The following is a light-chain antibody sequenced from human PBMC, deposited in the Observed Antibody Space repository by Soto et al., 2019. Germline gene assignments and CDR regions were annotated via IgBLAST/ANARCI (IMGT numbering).Light chain of an antibody. V-gene: IGKV3-20*01. CDR1: QSVSSSY. J-gene: IGKJ1*01. CDR2: DAS. Sequence: EIVLTQSPGTLSLSPGERATLSCRASQSVSSSYLAWYQQEPGQAPRLLIYDASSRATGIPDRFSGSGSGTDFTLTISRLGPEDFAVYYCQQYGSSPRTFGQGTKVEIK. CDR3: QQYGSSPRT.